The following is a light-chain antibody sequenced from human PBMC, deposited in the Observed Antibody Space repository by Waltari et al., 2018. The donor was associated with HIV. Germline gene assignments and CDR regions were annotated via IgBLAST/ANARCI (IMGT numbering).Light chain of an antibody. CDR3: QSYDDTTYV. V-gene: IGLV6-57*01. J-gene: IGLJ1*01. CDR2: END. Sequence: NFMLTQPHSVSGSPGKTLVISCTRNGGSIDTFYVQWYRQRPGSSPTTLIFENDRRPSGVPERFSGSIDSSSNSASLFISGLKTEDEADYYCQSYDDTTYVFGTGTKVTVL. CDR1: GGSIDTFY.